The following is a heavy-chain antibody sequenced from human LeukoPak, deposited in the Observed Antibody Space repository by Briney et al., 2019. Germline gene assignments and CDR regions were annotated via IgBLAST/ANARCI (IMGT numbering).Heavy chain of an antibody. CDR2: NTDGSRI. V-gene: IGHV3-74*01. Sequence: NTDGSRITYADSVKGRFSISRDNAKNSSDLQLNNLSAEDTATYYCARVRYDSGWFDYWGQGTLVTVSS. CDR3: ARVRYDSGWFDY. D-gene: IGHD6-19*01. J-gene: IGHJ5*01.